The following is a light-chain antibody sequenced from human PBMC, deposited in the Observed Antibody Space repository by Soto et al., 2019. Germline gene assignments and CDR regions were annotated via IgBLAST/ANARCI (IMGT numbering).Light chain of an antibody. CDR3: QQYKSFSLT. Sequence: DIQMTQSPSTLSASVGDRVTITCRASQSIDNWLAWYQQKPGKAPKLLIYKTSNLESGVPSRFSGCGSGTEFSLTISSLQPDDFATYYCQQYKSFSLTFGGGTRVEVK. CDR2: KTS. J-gene: IGKJ4*01. V-gene: IGKV1-5*03. CDR1: QSIDNW.